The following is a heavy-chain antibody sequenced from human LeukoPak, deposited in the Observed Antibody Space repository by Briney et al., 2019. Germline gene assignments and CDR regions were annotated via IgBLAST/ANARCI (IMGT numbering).Heavy chain of an antibody. Sequence: PGGSLRLSCVASGFDFSPYWRSWVRQAPGKGLEWVATMNGPGSLKHYADSVKGRFTISRDNALNSVYLQMNSLRAYDTAVYYCARGIEPWFYWVYWGQGSLVTVSS. CDR2: MNGPGSLK. CDR3: ARGIEPWFYWVY. J-gene: IGHJ4*02. CDR1: GFDFSPYW. D-gene: IGHD5-18*01. V-gene: IGHV3-7*04.